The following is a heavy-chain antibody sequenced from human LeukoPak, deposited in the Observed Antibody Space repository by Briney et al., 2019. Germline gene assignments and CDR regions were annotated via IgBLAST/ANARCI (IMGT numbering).Heavy chain of an antibody. CDR2: ISSSSSYI. V-gene: IGHV3-21*01. D-gene: IGHD3-3*01. CDR1: GFTFSSYS. CDR3: ARVSQTIRFLEWLHAFDI. Sequence: PGGSLRLSCAASGFTFSSYSMNWVRQAPGKGLEGVSSISSSSSYIYYADSVKGRFTISRDNAKNSLYLQMNSLRAEDTAVYYCARVSQTIRFLEWLHAFDIWGQGTMVTVSS. J-gene: IGHJ3*02.